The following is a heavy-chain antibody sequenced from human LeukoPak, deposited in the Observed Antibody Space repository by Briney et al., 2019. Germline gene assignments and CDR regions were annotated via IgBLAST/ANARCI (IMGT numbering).Heavy chain of an antibody. J-gene: IGHJ5*02. Sequence: PGGSLRLSCAPSGLVFSNTAMNWARQSPGRGLEWVSAISGGGERTFYADSVKGRFPISSDNSKNMVYLQMNSLRADDTAIYYCGKDGGQYSSGPEFDPRGQGALVTVSS. CDR3: GKDGGQYSSGPEFDP. CDR1: GLVFSNTA. V-gene: IGHV3-23*01. D-gene: IGHD6-19*01. CDR2: ISGGGERT.